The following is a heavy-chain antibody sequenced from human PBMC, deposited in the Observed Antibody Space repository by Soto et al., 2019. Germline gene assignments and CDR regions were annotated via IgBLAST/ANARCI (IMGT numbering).Heavy chain of an antibody. CDR3: SRLVV. V-gene: IGHV3-73*01. CDR1: GFNFSGSV. CDR2: IRSKAYNYAT. J-gene: IGHJ4*02. Sequence: QSGGSLRLSCAASGFNFSGSVIHWVRQASGKGLEWVGRIRSKAYNYATTYAASVEGRFTVSRDDSKNTAYLQMNSLKSDDTAIYYCSRLVVWGQGSLVTVSS. D-gene: IGHD2-15*01.